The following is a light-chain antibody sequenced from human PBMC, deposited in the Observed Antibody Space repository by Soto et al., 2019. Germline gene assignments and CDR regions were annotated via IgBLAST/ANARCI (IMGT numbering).Light chain of an antibody. CDR1: SSNIGGTNY. CDR2: SNN. V-gene: IGLV1-47*02. CDR3: ASWDDRVGAVI. Sequence: QSVLTQPPSASGTPGQRVFISCSGSSSNIGGTNYAYWYQQLPGAAPKLLMHSNNLRPSGVPERISGSKSGTSASLAISGLRSEHEAVYYCASWDDRVGAVIFGGGTKGTVL. J-gene: IGLJ2*01.